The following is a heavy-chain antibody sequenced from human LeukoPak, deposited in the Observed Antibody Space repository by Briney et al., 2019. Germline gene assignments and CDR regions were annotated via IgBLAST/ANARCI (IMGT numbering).Heavy chain of an antibody. J-gene: IGHJ3*02. CDR3: AREDCGGDCYSRRSNADAFEI. D-gene: IGHD2-21*02. CDR1: GFTFSSYA. Sequence: GRSLRLSCAASGFTFSSYAMHWVRQAPGKGLEWVAVISYDGSNKYYADSVKGRFTISRDNSKNTLYLQMNSLRAEDTAVYYCAREDCGGDCYSRRSNADAFEIWGQGTMVTVSS. V-gene: IGHV3-30*04. CDR2: ISYDGSNK.